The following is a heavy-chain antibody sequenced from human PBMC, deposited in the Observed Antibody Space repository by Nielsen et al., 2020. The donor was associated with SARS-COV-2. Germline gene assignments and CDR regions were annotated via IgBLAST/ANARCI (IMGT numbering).Heavy chain of an antibody. CDR2: ISGNSDSA. J-gene: IGHJ5*02. CDR3: ASSAPPSGFNWFDP. V-gene: IGHV1-18*04. Sequence: ASVKVSCKASGYTFTKYGISWVRQAPGQGLEWMGWISGNSDSAKYVKKFLGRVIMTTDTSKSPAYLEVRTLRSDATAVYYCASSAPPSGFNWFDPWGQGTLVTVSS. D-gene: IGHD3-22*01. CDR1: GYTFTKYG.